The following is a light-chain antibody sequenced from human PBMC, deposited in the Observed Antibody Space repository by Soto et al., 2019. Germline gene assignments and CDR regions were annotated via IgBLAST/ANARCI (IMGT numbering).Light chain of an antibody. CDR3: QQVNNFPLT. CDR1: QGINRW. CDR2: TAS. V-gene: IGKV1D-12*01. Sequence: DIQMTQSPSSVSASVGDRVTITCRASQGINRWLAWYQQKPGEAPNLLIYTASTLESGVPSRFSGSGSGTDFTLTITNLPPEAFATYSCQQVNNFPLTFGGGTKVDIK. J-gene: IGKJ4*01.